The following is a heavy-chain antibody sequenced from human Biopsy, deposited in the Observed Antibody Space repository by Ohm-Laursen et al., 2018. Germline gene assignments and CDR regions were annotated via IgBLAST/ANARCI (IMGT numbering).Heavy chain of an antibody. Sequence: SETLSLTCTVSGASVSSGSYDWSWIRQPPGKGLVWIGNIYNDVSTKYNPSLRSRVTISADKSANQFSLKLRSVTAADTAVYYCARGYAGLYEAFDFWGQGTVVTVAS. D-gene: IGHD5-18*01. J-gene: IGHJ3*01. CDR3: ARGYAGLYEAFDF. V-gene: IGHV4-61*01. CDR2: IYNDVST. CDR1: GASVSSGSYD.